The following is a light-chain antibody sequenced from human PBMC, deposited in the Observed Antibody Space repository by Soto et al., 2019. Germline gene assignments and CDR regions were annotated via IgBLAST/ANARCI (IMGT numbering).Light chain of an antibody. CDR2: HAS. Sequence: DIQMTQSPSSLSASVGDSVTITCRASQSVSGYFNWYQQKQGKAPKLLIYHASTLENGVPSYFSGSGVGTDFTLTISGLRPDDFATYYCQQAFSTPYTFGQGTKLEN. J-gene: IGKJ2*01. CDR1: QSVSGY. CDR3: QQAFSTPYT. V-gene: IGKV1-39*01.